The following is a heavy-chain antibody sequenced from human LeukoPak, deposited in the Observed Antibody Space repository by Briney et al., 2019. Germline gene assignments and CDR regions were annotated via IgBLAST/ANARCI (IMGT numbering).Heavy chain of an antibody. CDR1: GYTFTGYY. D-gene: IGHD4-17*01. Sequence: GASVKVSCKASGYTFTGYYMHWVRQAPGQGLEWMGWINPNSGGTNYAQKFQGRVTMTRDTSISTAYMELSRLRSDDTAVYYCARLRRETTVTWGGSSIIDYWGQGTLVTVSS. J-gene: IGHJ4*02. CDR2: INPNSGGT. CDR3: ARLRRETTVTWGGSSIIDY. V-gene: IGHV1-2*02.